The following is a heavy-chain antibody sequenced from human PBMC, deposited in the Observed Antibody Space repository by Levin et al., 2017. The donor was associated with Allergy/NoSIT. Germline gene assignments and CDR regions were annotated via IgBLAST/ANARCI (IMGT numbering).Heavy chain of an antibody. CDR1: GGSIRNYY. D-gene: IGHD2-21*01. J-gene: IGHJ4*02. Sequence: PSETLSLTCSVSGGSIRNYYWSWIRQSAGKGLEVIGRIYSSGSTNYNPSLKSRVTMSVDTSKNQVSLKLTSVTAADTATYYCARSVAEAARFDYWGQGTLVPVPS. CDR3: ARSVAEAARFDY. V-gene: IGHV4-4*07. CDR2: IYSSGST.